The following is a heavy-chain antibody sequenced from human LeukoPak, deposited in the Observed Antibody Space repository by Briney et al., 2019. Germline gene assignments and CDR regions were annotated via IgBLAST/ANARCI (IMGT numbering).Heavy chain of an antibody. J-gene: IGHJ4*02. CDR2: IYTSGST. V-gene: IGHV4-4*07. D-gene: IGHD6-13*01. Sequence: SETLSLTCTVSGGSISSYYWSWIRQPAGKGLEWIGRIYTSGSTNYNPSLKSRVTMSVDTSKNQFSLKLSSVTAADTTVYYCARQYSSSWYFDYWGQGTLVTVSS. CDR1: GGSISSYY. CDR3: ARQYSSSWYFDY.